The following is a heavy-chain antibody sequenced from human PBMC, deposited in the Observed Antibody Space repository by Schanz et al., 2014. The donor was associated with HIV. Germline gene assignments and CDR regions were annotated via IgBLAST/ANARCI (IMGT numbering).Heavy chain of an antibody. D-gene: IGHD2-2*01. CDR1: GFAVSGNY. CDR3: ARDVAGCSGTSCYSDAFDI. CDR2: LYNGGDT. V-gene: IGHV3-53*01. J-gene: IGHJ3*02. Sequence: EMQLVESGGDLIQPGGSRRLSCAASGFAVSGNYMSWVRQAPGKGLEWVSTLYNGGDTYYADSVKGRFTISRDNSKNTLFLQMNSLRAEDTAVYFCARDVAGCSGTSCYSDAFDIWGQGTLVTVSS.